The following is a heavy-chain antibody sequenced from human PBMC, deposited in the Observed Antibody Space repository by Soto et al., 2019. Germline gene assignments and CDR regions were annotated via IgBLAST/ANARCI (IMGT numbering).Heavy chain of an antibody. CDR2: ISSSGSTV. V-gene: IGHV3-48*03. CDR1: GFTFSRYE. CDR3: ATDRGWELL. J-gene: IGHJ4*02. Sequence: GGSLRLSCAASGFTFSRYEMIWVRQAPGKGLEWVSYISSSGSTVYYADSVKGRFTISRDNTKNSLFLQMNSLKAEDTSLYYCATDRGWELLWGQGTLVTVSS. D-gene: IGHD1-26*01.